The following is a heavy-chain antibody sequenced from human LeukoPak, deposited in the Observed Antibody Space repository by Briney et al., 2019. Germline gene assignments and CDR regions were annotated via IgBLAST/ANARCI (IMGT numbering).Heavy chain of an antibody. Sequence: SETLSLTCTVSGGSISSYYWSWIRQPAGKGLEWIGRIYTSGSTNYNPSLKSRVTMSVDTSKNQFSLKLSSVTAADTAVYYCARGGDIAARRDIDYWGQGTLVTVSS. CDR2: IYTSGST. V-gene: IGHV4-4*07. D-gene: IGHD6-6*01. CDR1: GGSISSYY. CDR3: ARGGDIAARRDIDY. J-gene: IGHJ4*02.